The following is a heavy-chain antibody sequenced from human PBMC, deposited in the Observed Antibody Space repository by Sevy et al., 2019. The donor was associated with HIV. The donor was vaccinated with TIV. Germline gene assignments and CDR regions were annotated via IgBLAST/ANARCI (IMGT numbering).Heavy chain of an antibody. J-gene: IGHJ6*02. D-gene: IGHD4-17*01. Sequence: GGSLRLSCAASGFTFSSYSMNWVRQAPGKGLEWVSSISSSSSYIYYADSVKGRFTLSRDNAKNSLNLQMNSLRAEDTAVYYCARAQTPTYGDYYYYGMDVWGQGTTVTVSS. V-gene: IGHV3-21*01. CDR3: ARAQTPTYGDYYYYGMDV. CDR1: GFTFSSYS. CDR2: ISSSSSYI.